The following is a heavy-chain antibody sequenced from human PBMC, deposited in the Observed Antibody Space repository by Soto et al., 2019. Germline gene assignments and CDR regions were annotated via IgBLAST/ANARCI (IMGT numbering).Heavy chain of an antibody. J-gene: IGHJ6*04. Sequence: QVQLVQSGAEVQKPGSSVKVSCRASGGTFSSFSINWVRQAPGQGLEWMGGIMPIVGTASYAQKFQGRVPINADGSTRTAHMELSSLRSADTAVYYCALGNAMEVWGKGTTVTVSS. V-gene: IGHV1-69*01. CDR3: ALGNAMEV. D-gene: IGHD7-27*01. CDR2: IMPIVGTA. CDR1: GGTFSSFS.